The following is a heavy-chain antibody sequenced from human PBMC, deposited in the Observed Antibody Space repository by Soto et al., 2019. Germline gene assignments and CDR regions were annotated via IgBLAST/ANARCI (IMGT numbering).Heavy chain of an antibody. J-gene: IGHJ3*01. CDR2: TYYRSQWYY. D-gene: IGHD3-3*01. CDR1: GDSVSSNIDA. Sequence: SQTLSLTCGISGDSVSSNIDAWNWIRQSPSRGLEWLGRTYYRSQWYYEYAPSVRSRITINPDTSKNQYSLQLNYVTPEDTAANYCARGRFNSFDFWGQGTMVTVSS. CDR3: ARGRFNSFDF. V-gene: IGHV6-1*01.